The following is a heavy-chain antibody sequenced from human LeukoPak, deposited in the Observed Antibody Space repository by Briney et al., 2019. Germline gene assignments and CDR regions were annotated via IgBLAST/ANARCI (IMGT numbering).Heavy chain of an antibody. J-gene: IGHJ4*02. CDR3: ARDPLPFRGAEFDY. V-gene: IGHV1-18*01. Sequence: ASVKVSCTASGYTFTSYGISWVRQAPGQGLEWMGWISAYNGNTNYAQKLQGRVTMTTDTSTSTAYMELRSLRTDDTAVYYCARDPLPFRGAEFDYWGQGTLVTVSS. CDR2: ISAYNGNT. D-gene: IGHD4/OR15-4a*01. CDR1: GYTFTSYG.